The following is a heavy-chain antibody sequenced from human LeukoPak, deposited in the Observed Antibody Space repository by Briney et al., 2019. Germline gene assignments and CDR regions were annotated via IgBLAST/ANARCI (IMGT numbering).Heavy chain of an antibody. V-gene: IGHV5-51*01. Sequence: GESLKISCKGSGYSFTNNWIGWVRQMPGKGLEWMGIIYPGDSDTRYSPSFQGQVTISADKSISTAYLQWSSLKASGTAMYYCASGIRGYSYGSDYWGQGTLVTVSS. J-gene: IGHJ4*02. CDR1: GYSFTNNW. CDR3: ASGIRGYSYGSDY. D-gene: IGHD5-18*01. CDR2: IYPGDSDT.